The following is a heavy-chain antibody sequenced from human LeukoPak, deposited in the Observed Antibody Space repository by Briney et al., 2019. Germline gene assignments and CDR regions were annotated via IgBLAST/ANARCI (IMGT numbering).Heavy chain of an antibody. CDR2: IIPIFGTA. Sequence: ASVKVSCKASGGTFSSYAISWVRQAPGQGLEWMGGIIPIFGTANYAQKFQGRVTITTDESTSTAYMELSSLRSEDTAVYYCAKDPARDYGSGSYFWFDPWGQGTLVTVSS. CDR3: AKDPARDYGSGSYFWFDP. J-gene: IGHJ5*02. D-gene: IGHD3-10*01. V-gene: IGHV1-69*05. CDR1: GGTFSSYA.